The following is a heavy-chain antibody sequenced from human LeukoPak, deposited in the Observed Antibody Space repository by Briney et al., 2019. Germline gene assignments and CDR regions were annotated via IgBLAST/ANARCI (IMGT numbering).Heavy chain of an antibody. CDR3: ARLSSGWFAFDY. D-gene: IGHD6-19*01. J-gene: IGHJ4*02. Sequence: SETLSLTCTVSGGSLSSSSYYWGWIRQPPGKGLEWIGSIYDSGSTYYNPSLKSRVTISVDTSKNQFSLKLSSVPAADTAVYYCARLSSGWFAFDYWGQGTLVTVSS. V-gene: IGHV4-39*01. CDR2: IYDSGST. CDR1: GGSLSSSSYY.